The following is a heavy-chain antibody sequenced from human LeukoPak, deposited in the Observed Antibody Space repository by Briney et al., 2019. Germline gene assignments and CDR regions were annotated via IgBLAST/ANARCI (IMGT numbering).Heavy chain of an antibody. CDR3: AKSGTYSSSSGYIDS. V-gene: IGHV3-9*01. Sequence: SLRPFCASSGITLKEYSMDLVPPASREGLELGLSISWNSDNVDYADSVKGRFTLSRDNAKNSLFLQMNSLRPEDTALYYCAKSGTYSSSSGYIDSWGQGTLVTVSS. J-gene: IGHJ4*02. CDR1: GITLKEYS. D-gene: IGHD6-6*01. CDR2: ISWNSDNV.